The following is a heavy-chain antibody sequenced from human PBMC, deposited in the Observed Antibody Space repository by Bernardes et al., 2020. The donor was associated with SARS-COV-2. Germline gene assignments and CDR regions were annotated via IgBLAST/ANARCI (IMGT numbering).Heavy chain of an antibody. J-gene: IGHJ4*02. V-gene: IGHV4-4*02. CDR3: ARVHPLIRYSSGWYYWDY. Sequence: SETLSLTCAVSGGSSSSSNWWSWVREPPGKGLEWIGEIYHSGSTNYNPSLKSRVTISVDKSKNQFSLKLSSVTAADTAVYYCARVHPLIRYSSGWYYWDYWGQGTLVTVSS. CDR2: IYHSGST. CDR1: GGSSSSSNW. D-gene: IGHD6-19*01.